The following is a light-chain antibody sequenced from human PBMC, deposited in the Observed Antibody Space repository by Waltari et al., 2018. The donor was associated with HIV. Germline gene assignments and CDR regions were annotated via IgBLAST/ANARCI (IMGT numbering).Light chain of an antibody. CDR2: KDI. J-gene: IGLJ3*02. Sequence: SYGLTQPPSVSVSPGQTAKITCSGGASSKLYAYGYQQKPGQAPVLFIYKDIERPSGIPERFSGSRSGTTVTLTISGVQEEDEADYYCQSTDSSGISWVFGGGTKVTVL. CDR1: ASSKLY. CDR3: QSTDSSGISWV. V-gene: IGLV3-25*03.